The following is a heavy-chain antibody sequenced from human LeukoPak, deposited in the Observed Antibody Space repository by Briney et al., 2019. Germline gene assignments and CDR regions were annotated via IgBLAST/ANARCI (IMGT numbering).Heavy chain of an antibody. D-gene: IGHD6-13*01. CDR2: INPNSGGT. CDR3: ARGGSSGTKTAAAGKSGY. V-gene: IGHV1-2*02. CDR1: GYTFTGYY. J-gene: IGHJ4*02. Sequence: ALVKVSCKASGYTFTGYYMHSVRQAPGQGLEWMGWINPNSGGTNYAQKFQGRVTMTRDTSISTAYMELGRLRSDDTAVYYCARGGSSGTKTAAAGKSGYWGQGTLVTVSS.